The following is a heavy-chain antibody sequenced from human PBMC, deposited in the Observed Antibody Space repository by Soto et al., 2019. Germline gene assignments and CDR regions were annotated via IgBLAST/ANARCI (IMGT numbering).Heavy chain of an antibody. V-gene: IGHV3-30-3*01. Sequence: QVQLVESGGGVVQPGRSLRLSCAASGFTFSTYAVHWVRRAPGKGLEWVAVISYDGSNKYYAESVKGRLTISRDNAKNTLYLQMNSLRAEDTAVYYCARERIQLWLRPQELYFFAMDVWGQGTTVTVSS. CDR1: GFTFSTYA. J-gene: IGHJ6*02. CDR2: ISYDGSNK. CDR3: ARERIQLWLRPQELYFFAMDV. D-gene: IGHD5-18*01.